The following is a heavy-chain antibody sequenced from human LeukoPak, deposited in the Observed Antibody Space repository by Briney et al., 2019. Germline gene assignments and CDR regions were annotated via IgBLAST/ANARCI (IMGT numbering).Heavy chain of an antibody. Sequence: PGESLKISCKGSGYSFTSYWIGWVRQMPGKGLEWMGIIYPGDSDTRYSPSFQGQVTISADKSISTAYLQWSSLKASDTAMYYCARRPPGNSQHNDAFDIWGQGTMVTVSS. CDR1: GYSFTSYW. CDR2: IYPGDSDT. V-gene: IGHV5-51*01. D-gene: IGHD1-1*01. J-gene: IGHJ3*02. CDR3: ARRPPGNSQHNDAFDI.